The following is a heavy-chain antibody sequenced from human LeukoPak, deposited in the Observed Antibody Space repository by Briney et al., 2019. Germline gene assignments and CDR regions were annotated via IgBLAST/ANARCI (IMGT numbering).Heavy chain of an antibody. Sequence: ASVKVSCKVSGYTLTELSMHWVRQAPGKGLEWMGGFDPEDGETIYAQKFQGRVTMNEDTSTDTAYMELSSLRSEDTAVYYCATYPRPAYCSSTSCYQWGQGALVAVSS. CDR1: GYTLTELS. D-gene: IGHD2-2*01. CDR2: FDPEDGET. J-gene: IGHJ4*02. V-gene: IGHV1-24*01. CDR3: ATYPRPAYCSSTSCYQ.